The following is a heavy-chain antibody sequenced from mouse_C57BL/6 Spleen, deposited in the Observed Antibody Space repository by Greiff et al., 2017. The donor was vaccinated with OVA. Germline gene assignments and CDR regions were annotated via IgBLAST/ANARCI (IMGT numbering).Heavy chain of an antibody. V-gene: IGHV14-1*01. CDR1: GFNIKDYY. CDR2: IDPEDGDT. Sequence: VQLQQPGAELVRPGASVKLSCTASGFNIKDYYMHWVKQRPEQGLEWIGRIDPEDGDTEYAPKFQGKATMTADTSSNTAYLQLSSLTSEDTAVYYCTRQGGRRNYAMDYWGQGTSVTVSS. D-gene: IGHD1-1*01. CDR3: TRQGGRRNYAMDY. J-gene: IGHJ4*01.